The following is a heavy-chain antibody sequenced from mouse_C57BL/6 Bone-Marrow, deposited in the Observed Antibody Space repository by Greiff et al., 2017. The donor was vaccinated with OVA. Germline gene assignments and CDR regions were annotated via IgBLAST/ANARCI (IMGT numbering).Heavy chain of an antibody. CDR1: GYTFTDYE. Sequence: QVHVKQSGAELVRPGASVTLSCKASGYTFTDYEMHWVKQTPVHSLEWIGAIDPETGGTAYNQKFKGKAILTADKSSSTAYMELRSLTSEDSAVYYCSQRGATVVAPYYAMDYWGQGTSVTVSS. CDR2: IDPETGGT. J-gene: IGHJ4*01. D-gene: IGHD1-1*01. V-gene: IGHV1-15*01. CDR3: SQRGATVVAPYYAMDY.